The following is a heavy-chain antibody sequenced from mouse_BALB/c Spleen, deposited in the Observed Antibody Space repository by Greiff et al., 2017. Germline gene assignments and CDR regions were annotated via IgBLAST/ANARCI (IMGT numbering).Heavy chain of an antibody. J-gene: IGHJ4*01. D-gene: IGHD2-12*01. V-gene: IGHV3-8*02. Sequence: EVQLQQSGPSLVKPSQTLSLTCSVTGDSITSGYWNWIRKFPGNKLEYMGYISYSGSTYYNPSLKSRISITRDTSKNQYYLQLNSVTTEDTATYYCARYYDGGYYAMDYWGQGTSVTVSS. CDR3: ARYYDGGYYAMDY. CDR2: ISYSGST. CDR1: GDSITSGY.